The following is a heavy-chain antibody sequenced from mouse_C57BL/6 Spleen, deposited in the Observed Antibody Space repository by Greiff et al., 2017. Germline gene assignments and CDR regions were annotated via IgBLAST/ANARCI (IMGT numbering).Heavy chain of an antibody. CDR1: GFSLTSYG. CDR3: AKHAGPLYDYDGLAY. CDR2: IWGGGST. D-gene: IGHD2-4*01. V-gene: IGHV2-9*01. J-gene: IGHJ3*01. Sequence: VKLVESGPGLVAPSQSLSISCTVSGFSLTSYGVDWVRQPPGKGLEWLGVIWGGGSTNYNSALMSRLSISKDNSKSQVFLKMNSLQTDDTAMYYCAKHAGPLYDYDGLAYWGQGTLVTVSA.